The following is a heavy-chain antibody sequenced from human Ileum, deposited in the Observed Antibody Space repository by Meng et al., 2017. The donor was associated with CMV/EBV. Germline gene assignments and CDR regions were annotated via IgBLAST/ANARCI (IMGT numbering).Heavy chain of an antibody. CDR1: GFTFSMNA. CDR3: AKERGRQHFDD. V-gene: IGHV3-23*01. J-gene: IGHJ4*02. CDR2: IGGGGDST. D-gene: IGHD6-13*01. Sequence: GGSLRLSCVASGFTFSMNAMSWVRQAPGKGLEWVSDIGGGGDSTYYADSVKGRFTISRDNSKNTLYLQMNSLRGEDTAGYYCAKERGRQHFDDWGQGALVTVSS.